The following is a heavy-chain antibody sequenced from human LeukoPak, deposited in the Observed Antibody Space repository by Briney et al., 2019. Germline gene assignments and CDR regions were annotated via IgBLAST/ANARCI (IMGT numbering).Heavy chain of an antibody. J-gene: IGHJ4*02. CDR2: ISGDGGST. Sequence: GGSLRLSCAASGFSFDEYAMHWVRQAPGKGLQWVSLISGDGGSTYYADSVKGRFTISRDNSKNSLYLQMNSLRTEDTALYYCAKVLGYYDSSGYYQEGGFDYWGQGTLVTVSS. V-gene: IGHV3-43*02. CDR3: AKVLGYYDSSGYYQEGGFDY. D-gene: IGHD3-22*01. CDR1: GFSFDEYA.